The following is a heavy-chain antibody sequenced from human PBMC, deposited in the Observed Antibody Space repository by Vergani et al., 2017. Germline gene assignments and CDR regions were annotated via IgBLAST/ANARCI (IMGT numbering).Heavy chain of an antibody. CDR2: ISSSGSTI. CDR1: GFTFSDYY. V-gene: IGHV3-11*01. J-gene: IGHJ6*03. D-gene: IGHD6-19*01. CDR3: ARDSLAECGAARTDYYCYCMDV. Sequence: VQLVESVGGLIQPGGSLRLSCAASGFTFSDYYMSWIRQAPGKGLEWVSYISSSGSTIYYADSVKGRFTISRDNANNSLYLQMNSLSAEDTAVDYCARDSLAECGAARTDYYCYCMDVWGKGTTVTGSS.